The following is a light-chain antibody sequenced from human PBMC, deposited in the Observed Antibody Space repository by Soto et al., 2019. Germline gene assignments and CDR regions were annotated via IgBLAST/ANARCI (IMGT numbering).Light chain of an antibody. CDR3: QQYGSSPT. CDR1: QSVSSYY. V-gene: IGKV3-20*01. J-gene: IGKJ2*01. Sequence: EIVLTQSPGTLSLSSGERATLSCRASQSVSSYYLAWYQQKPGQAPRLLIYAASSRATGIPDRFSGSGSGTDFTLTISTLESEDFAVYYCQQYGSSPTFGQGTKLEIK. CDR2: AAS.